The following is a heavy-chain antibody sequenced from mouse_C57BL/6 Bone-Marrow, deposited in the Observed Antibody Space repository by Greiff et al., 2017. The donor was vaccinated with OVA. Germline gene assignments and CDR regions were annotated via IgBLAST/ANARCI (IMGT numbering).Heavy chain of an antibody. J-gene: IGHJ2*01. D-gene: IGHD1-1*01. V-gene: IGHV1-54*01. Sequence: QVQLQQSRAELVRPGTSVKVSCKASGYAFTNYLIEWVKQRPGQGLEWIGVINPGSGGTNYNEKFKGKATLTADKSSSTAYMQLSSLTSEDSAVYFCARCDYYGSSPYYFDYWGQGTTLTVSS. CDR3: ARCDYYGSSPYYFDY. CDR1: GYAFTNYL. CDR2: INPGSGGT.